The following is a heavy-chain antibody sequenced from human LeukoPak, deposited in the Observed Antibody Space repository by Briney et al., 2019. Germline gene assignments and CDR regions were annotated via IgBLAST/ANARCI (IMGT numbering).Heavy chain of an antibody. CDR3: ARDRHCLDMDV. CDR2: IYYSGST. Sequence: SETLSLTCTVSGGSVSSGSYYWSWIRQPPGKGLEWIGYIYYSGSTNYNPSLKSRVTISVDTSKNQFSLKLSSVTAADTAVYYCARDRHCLDMDVWGQGTTVTVSS. D-gene: IGHD2-15*01. J-gene: IGHJ6*02. V-gene: IGHV4-61*01. CDR1: GGSVSSGSYY.